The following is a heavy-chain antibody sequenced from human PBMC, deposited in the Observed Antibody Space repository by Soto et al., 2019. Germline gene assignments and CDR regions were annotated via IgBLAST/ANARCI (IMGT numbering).Heavy chain of an antibody. Sequence: QVQLVESGGGVVQPGRSLRLSCAASGFTFSSYAMHWVRQAPGKGLEWVAVISYDGSNKYYADSVKGRFTISRDNSKNTLYLQMNSRPTVDTAVYYCGGGTWCLGYWGRGTLVT. CDR1: GFTFSSYA. V-gene: IGHV3-30-3*01. CDR3: GGGTWCLGY. CDR2: ISYDGSNK. J-gene: IGHJ4*02. D-gene: IGHD2-21*01.